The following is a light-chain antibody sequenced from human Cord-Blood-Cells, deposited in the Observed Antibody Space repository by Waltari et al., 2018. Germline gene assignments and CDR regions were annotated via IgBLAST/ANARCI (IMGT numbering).Light chain of an antibody. V-gene: IGLV2-23*01. Sequence: QSALTQPASVSGSPGPSITISCTGTSSDVGSYNLVSWYQQHPGKAPKLMIYEGSKRPSGVSHRFSGSKSGNTASLTISGLQAEDEADYYCCSYAGSSTHVVFGGGTKLTVL. CDR3: CSYAGSSTHVV. CDR2: EGS. CDR1: SSDVGSYNL. J-gene: IGLJ2*01.